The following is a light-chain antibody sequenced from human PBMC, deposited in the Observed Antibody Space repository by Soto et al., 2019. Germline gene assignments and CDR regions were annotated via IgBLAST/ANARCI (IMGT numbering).Light chain of an antibody. CDR3: SSYGGSNNLV. J-gene: IGLJ2*01. CDR1: SSDVGSYNY. CDR2: EVS. V-gene: IGLV2-8*01. Sequence: QSALTQPPSASGSPGQSVTISCTGTSSDVGSYNYVSWYQQHPGKAPKLIIYEVSKRPSGVPDRFSGSKSGNTASLTVSGLQGEDEADYYCSSYGGSNNLVFGGGTKVTVL.